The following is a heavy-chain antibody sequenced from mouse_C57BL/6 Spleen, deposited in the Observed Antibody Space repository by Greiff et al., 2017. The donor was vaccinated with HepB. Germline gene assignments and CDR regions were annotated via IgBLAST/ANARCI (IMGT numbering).Heavy chain of an antibody. V-gene: IGHV1-15*01. J-gene: IGHJ1*03. CDR3: TRGYYGSYFDV. CDR1: GYTFTDYE. Sequence: VQLQQSGAELVRPGASVTLSCKASGYTFTDYEMHWVKQTPVHGLEWIGAIDPETGGTAYNQKFKGKAILTADKSSSTAYMELRSLTSEDSAVYYCTRGYYGSYFDVWGTGTTVTVSS. CDR2: IDPETGGT. D-gene: IGHD1-1*01.